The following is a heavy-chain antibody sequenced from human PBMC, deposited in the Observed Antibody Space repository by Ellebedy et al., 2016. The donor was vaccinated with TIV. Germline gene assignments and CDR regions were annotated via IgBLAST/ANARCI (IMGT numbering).Heavy chain of an antibody. J-gene: IGHJ4*02. Sequence: GESLKISXAASGFSFSTFDMSWVRQAPGKGLEWVSVFRHHDDSKHYGDSVKGRFTISRDNSKNILYLQMSSLRAEDTAVYYCASPPLVRGVIKYWGQGTLVTVSS. D-gene: IGHD3-10*01. CDR1: GFSFSTFD. V-gene: IGHV3-23*01. CDR2: FRHHDDSK. CDR3: ASPPLVRGVIKY.